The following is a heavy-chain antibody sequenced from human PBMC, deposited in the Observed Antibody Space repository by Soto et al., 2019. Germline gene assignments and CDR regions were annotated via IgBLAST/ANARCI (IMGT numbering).Heavy chain of an antibody. Sequence: PGGSLRLSCAASGFTFSSYWMSWVRQAPGKGLEWVANIKQDGSEKYYVDSVKGRFTISRDNAKNSLYLQMNSLRAEDTAVYYCARDQHYYDSSGNPGAFDIWGQGTMVTVSS. CDR3: ARDQHYYDSSGNPGAFDI. D-gene: IGHD3-22*01. CDR1: GFTFSSYW. CDR2: IKQDGSEK. V-gene: IGHV3-7*01. J-gene: IGHJ3*02.